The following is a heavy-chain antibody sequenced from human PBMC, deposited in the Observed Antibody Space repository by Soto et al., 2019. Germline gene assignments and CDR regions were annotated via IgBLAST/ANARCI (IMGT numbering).Heavy chain of an antibody. CDR1: GYTFTRSG. J-gene: IGHJ4*02. CDR3: ARLTNYYDSSGYLDY. Sequence: ASVKVSCKASGYTFTRSGISWVRQAPGQGLEWMGWISAYNGNTNYAQKLQGRVAMTTDTSTSTAYMELRSLRSDDTAVYYCARLTNYYDSSGYLDYWGQGTLVTVS. CDR2: ISAYNGNT. V-gene: IGHV1-18*01. D-gene: IGHD3-22*01.